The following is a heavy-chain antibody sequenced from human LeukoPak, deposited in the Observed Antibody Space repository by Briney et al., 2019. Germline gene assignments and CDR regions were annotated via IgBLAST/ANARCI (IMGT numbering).Heavy chain of an antibody. J-gene: IGHJ4*02. CDR2: INHNSGGT. D-gene: IGHD3-16*01. V-gene: IGHV1-2*02. CDR3: ATGGVVSNSFDS. Sequence: ASVKVSCKASGYTFTGYYMHWVRQAPGQGLEWMGWINHNSGGTNYAQKFQGRVTMTRDTSISTAYMELSRLRSDDTAVYYCATGGVVSNSFDSWGQVTLVTVSS. CDR1: GYTFTGYY.